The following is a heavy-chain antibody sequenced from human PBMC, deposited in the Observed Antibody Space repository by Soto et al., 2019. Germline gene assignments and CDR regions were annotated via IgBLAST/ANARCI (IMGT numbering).Heavy chain of an antibody. J-gene: IGHJ6*01. V-gene: IGHV5-51*01. Sequence: EESLTISCKVSGYSFTSYWIVWVRQMPGKGLEAMGMIYPGDSDTRYSPSFQGQVTISADKSISTAYLQWSSLKASETAMYYCARGIHSSYHFWSGYYTGYYGMDVWGQGTTVTVSS. CDR1: GYSFTSYW. CDR2: IYPGDSDT. CDR3: ARGIHSSYHFWSGYYTGYYGMDV. D-gene: IGHD3-3*01.